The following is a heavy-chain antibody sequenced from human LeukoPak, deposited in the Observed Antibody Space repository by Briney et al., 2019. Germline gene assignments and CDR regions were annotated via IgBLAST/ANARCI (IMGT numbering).Heavy chain of an antibody. V-gene: IGHV3-53*01. Sequence: GGSLRLSCAASGFTFSSNYMNWVRQAPGKGLEWVSIIYSGGSTYYADSVKGRFTISRDNSKNTLYLQMNSLRAEDTAVYFCARDSSGYKSFDYWGQGTLVTVSS. J-gene: IGHJ4*02. D-gene: IGHD3-22*01. CDR3: ARDSSGYKSFDY. CDR1: GFTFSSNY. CDR2: IYSGGST.